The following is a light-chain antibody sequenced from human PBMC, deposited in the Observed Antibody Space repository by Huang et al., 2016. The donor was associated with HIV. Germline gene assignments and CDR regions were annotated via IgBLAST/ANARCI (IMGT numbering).Light chain of an antibody. V-gene: IGKV3-11*01. CDR2: DAS. CDR3: QQRSKWPPGYT. Sequence: EIVLTQSPATLSLSPGDRATLSCRASQSVENSLAWSQQKPGQPPRLIMYDASIRATGIPARFSGSGSGTDFTLTISSLEPDDFAVYYCQQRSKWPPGYTFGQGTKLEIK. CDR1: QSVENS. J-gene: IGKJ2*01.